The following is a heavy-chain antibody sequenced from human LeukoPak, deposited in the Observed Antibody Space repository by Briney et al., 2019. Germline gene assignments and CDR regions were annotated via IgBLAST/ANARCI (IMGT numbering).Heavy chain of an antibody. CDR3: AKDIGRAVAGTFDY. Sequence: GGSLRLSCAASGFTFSSYAMHWVRQAPGKGLEWVSGISWNSGSIGYADSVKGRFTISRDNAKNSLYLQMNSLRAEDTALYYCAKDIGRAVAGTFDYWGQGTLVTVSS. CDR1: GFTFSSYA. CDR2: ISWNSGSI. D-gene: IGHD6-19*01. V-gene: IGHV3-9*01. J-gene: IGHJ4*02.